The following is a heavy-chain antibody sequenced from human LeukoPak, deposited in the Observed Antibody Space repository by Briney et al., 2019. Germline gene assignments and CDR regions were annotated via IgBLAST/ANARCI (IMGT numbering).Heavy chain of an antibody. J-gene: IGHJ4*02. CDR1: GFTVSSNY. Sequence: GGSLRLSCAASGFTVSSNYMNWVRQAPGKGLEWVANIKQDGSEKYYVDSVKGRFTISRDNAKNSLYLQMNSLRAEDTAVYYCASGYSSGPVYWGQGNLVTVSS. CDR2: IKQDGSEK. V-gene: IGHV3-7*01. CDR3: ASGYSSGPVY. D-gene: IGHD6-19*01.